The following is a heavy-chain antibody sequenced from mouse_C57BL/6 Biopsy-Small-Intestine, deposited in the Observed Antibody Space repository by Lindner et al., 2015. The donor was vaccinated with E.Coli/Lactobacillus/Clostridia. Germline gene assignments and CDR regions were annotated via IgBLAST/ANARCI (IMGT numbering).Heavy chain of an antibody. Sequence: VQLQESGPELVKPGASVKMSCKASGYSFTDYFMNWVKQSHGRTLEWIGRLNPYNGDSFFNQKFKDKATFTIDKSSNTAHMELRSLTSEDSAVYYCSRNPYWGQGTTLTVSS. J-gene: IGHJ2*01. V-gene: IGHV1-20*01. CDR3: SRNPY. CDR1: GYSFTDYF. CDR2: LNPYNGDS.